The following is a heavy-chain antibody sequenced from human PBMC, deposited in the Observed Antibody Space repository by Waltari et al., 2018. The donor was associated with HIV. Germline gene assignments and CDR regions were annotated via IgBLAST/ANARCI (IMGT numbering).Heavy chain of an antibody. CDR3: ARATMTTVGRYYYYYGMDV. D-gene: IGHD3-22*01. Sequence: QVQLVQSVAEVKKSGSSVKLYCKASGGTFSSDAISWVRQSLGQGLEWRGGVITIFRTANYGKRFQGRVTITSDKTTSTAYMELRSLRSEDTAVYYCARATMTTVGRYYYYYGMDVRGHEPTVTVSS. CDR1: GGTFSSDA. CDR2: VITIFRTA. V-gene: IGHV1-69*06. J-gene: IGHJ6*02.